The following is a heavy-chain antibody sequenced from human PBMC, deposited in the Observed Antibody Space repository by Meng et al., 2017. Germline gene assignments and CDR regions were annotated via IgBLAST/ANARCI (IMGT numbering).Heavy chain of an antibody. CDR1: GFTFSSYA. V-gene: IGHV3-30*01. CDR3: ARDPPYDFWSGYYNAHYYYYYGMDV. J-gene: IGHJ6*02. CDR2: ISYDGSNK. Sequence: GESLKISCAASGFTFSSYAMHWVRQAPGKGLEWGAVISYDGSNKYYADSVKGRFTISRDNSKNTLYLQMNSLRAEDTAVYYCARDPPYDFWSGYYNAHYYYYYGMDVWGQGTTVTVSS. D-gene: IGHD3-3*01.